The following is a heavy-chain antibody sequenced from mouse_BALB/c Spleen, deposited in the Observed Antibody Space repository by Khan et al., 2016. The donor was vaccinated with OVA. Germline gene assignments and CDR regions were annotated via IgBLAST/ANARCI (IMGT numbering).Heavy chain of an antibody. Sequence: QVQLKESGPGLVAPSQSLSITCTVSGFSLTDYGVSWIRQPPGKGLEWLGVIWGGGIISYNSALKSRLSISKDNSKSQVFLKMKSLQTNDTAMYYCAKGVWSYYFALDYWGQGTSVTVSS. CDR2: IWGGGII. D-gene: IGHD2-10*02. CDR3: AKGVWSYYFALDY. J-gene: IGHJ4*01. V-gene: IGHV2-6-5*01. CDR1: GFSLTDYG.